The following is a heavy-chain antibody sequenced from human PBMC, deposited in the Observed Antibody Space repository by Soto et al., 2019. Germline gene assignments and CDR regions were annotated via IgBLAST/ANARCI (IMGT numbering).Heavy chain of an antibody. CDR2: ISYDGSNK. CDR1: GFTFSSYA. CDR3: AKQRYCSSTSCYVFDY. D-gene: IGHD2-2*01. J-gene: IGHJ4*02. V-gene: IGHV3-30-3*02. Sequence: PGGSLRLSCAASGFTFSSYAMHWVRQAPGKGLEWVAVISYDGSNKYYADSVKGRFTISRDNSKNTLYLQMNSLRAEDTAVYYCAKQRYCSSTSCYVFDYWGKGTLVTVSS.